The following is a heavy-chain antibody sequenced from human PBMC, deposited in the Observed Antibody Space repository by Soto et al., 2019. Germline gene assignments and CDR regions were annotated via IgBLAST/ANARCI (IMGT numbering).Heavy chain of an antibody. J-gene: IGHJ5*02. CDR2: IIPIFGTA. Sequence: SVKVSCKAPGGTFSSYAISWVRQAPGQGLEWMGGIIPIFGTANYAQKFQGRVTITADESTSTAYMELSSLRSEDTAVYYCARAPMVRGVINGYKWFDPLGPGTMVTV. D-gene: IGHD3-10*01. CDR3: ARAPMVRGVINGYKWFDP. V-gene: IGHV1-69*13. CDR1: GGTFSSYA.